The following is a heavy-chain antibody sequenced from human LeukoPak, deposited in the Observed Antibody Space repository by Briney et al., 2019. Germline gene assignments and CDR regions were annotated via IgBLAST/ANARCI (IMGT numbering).Heavy chain of an antibody. J-gene: IGHJ6*02. CDR3: ARTPMCYFYGMDV. CDR2: IYSGGNT. D-gene: IGHD2-15*01. CDR1: GFTVSSNY. V-gene: IGHV3-66*01. Sequence: GGSLRLSCAASGFTVSSNYMNWVRQAPGKGLEWVSVIYSGGNTYYADSVKGRFTISRDNSKNTLYLQMNSLRAEDTAVYYCARTPMCYFYGMDVWGRGTTVTVSS.